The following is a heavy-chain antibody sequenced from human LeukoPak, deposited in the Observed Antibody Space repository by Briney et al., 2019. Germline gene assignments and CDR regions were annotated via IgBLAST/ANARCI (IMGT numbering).Heavy chain of an antibody. CDR2: IYPGDSDT. J-gene: IGHJ4*02. Sequence: GESLKVSCKGSGYRFTSYWIGWVRPMPGKGLEWMGIIYPGDSDTRYSPSFPGQVTISADKSISTAYLQWSSLKASDTAMYYCTRVVLSGSYPLCDYWGQGTLVTVSS. V-gene: IGHV5-51*01. CDR1: GYRFTSYW. D-gene: IGHD1-26*01. CDR3: TRVVLSGSYPLCDY.